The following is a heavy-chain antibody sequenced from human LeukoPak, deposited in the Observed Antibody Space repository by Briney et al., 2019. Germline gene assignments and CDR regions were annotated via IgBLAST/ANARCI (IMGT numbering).Heavy chain of an antibody. CDR3: ARTAVAGTAAFDY. CDR2: INPNSGGT. J-gene: IGHJ4*02. CDR1: GYTFTGYY. V-gene: IGHV1-2*02. D-gene: IGHD6-19*01. Sequence: ASVKVSCKASGYTFTGYYMHWVRQAPGQGLEWMGWINPNSGGTNYAQKFQGRVTMTRDTSISTAYMELSRLRSDDTAVYYCARTAVAGTAAFDYWGPGTLVTVSS.